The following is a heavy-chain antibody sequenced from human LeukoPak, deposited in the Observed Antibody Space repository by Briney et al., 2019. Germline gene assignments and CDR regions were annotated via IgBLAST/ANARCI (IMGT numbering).Heavy chain of an antibody. Sequence: SETLSLTCTVSGDSISGDYWSWIRQPPGKGLEWIAYIYYSGGTNYNPSLKSRVTISVDTSKNQLSLKLSSVTAADTAVYYCARDRGSSGGFDYWGQGTLVTVSS. CDR2: IYYSGGT. D-gene: IGHD3-16*01. V-gene: IGHV4-59*01. J-gene: IGHJ4*02. CDR3: ARDRGSSGGFDY. CDR1: GDSISGDY.